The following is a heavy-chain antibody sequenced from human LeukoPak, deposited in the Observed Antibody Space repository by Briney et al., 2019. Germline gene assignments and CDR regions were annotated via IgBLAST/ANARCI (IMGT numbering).Heavy chain of an antibody. Sequence: ASVKVSCKASGGTFSSYSITWVRQAPGQGLEWRGGIMPLFNTANYAQQFQGRVTITTDESPSTAYMELSSLRFEDTAMYYCASVDRYHYYLDVWGKGTTVTVSS. J-gene: IGHJ6*03. CDR3: ASVDRYHYYLDV. CDR1: GGTFSSYS. V-gene: IGHV1-69*05. CDR2: IMPLFNTA.